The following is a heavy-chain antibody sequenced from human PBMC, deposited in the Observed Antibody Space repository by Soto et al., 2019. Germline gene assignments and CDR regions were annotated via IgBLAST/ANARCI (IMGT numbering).Heavy chain of an antibody. V-gene: IGHV4-39*01. CDR2: INHSGNT. Sequence: XETLSLTCAVSGGSIGTSAYYGGCIRQAPGKGLEWIGSINHSGNTYLSPSLKDRVTMSVDTSKNSFSLKLRSATAADTGLYYRSRRAPEGFDPWGQGTLVTVSS. CDR3: SRRAPEGFDP. CDR1: GGSIGTSAYY. J-gene: IGHJ5*02.